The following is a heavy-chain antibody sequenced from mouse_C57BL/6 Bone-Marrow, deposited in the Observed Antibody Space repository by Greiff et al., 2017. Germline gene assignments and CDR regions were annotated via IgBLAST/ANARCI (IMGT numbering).Heavy chain of an antibody. CDR1: GFTFSDFY. V-gene: IGHV7-1*01. CDR3: ARDAGITTGWYFDV. J-gene: IGHJ1*03. Sequence: EVKLMESGGGLVQSGRSLRLSCATSGFTFSDFYMEWVRQAPGKGLEWIAASRNKANDYTTEYSASVKGRFIVSRDTSQSILYLQMNALRAEDTAIYYCARDAGITTGWYFDVRGTGTTVTVSS. D-gene: IGHD1-1*01. CDR2: SRNKANDYTT.